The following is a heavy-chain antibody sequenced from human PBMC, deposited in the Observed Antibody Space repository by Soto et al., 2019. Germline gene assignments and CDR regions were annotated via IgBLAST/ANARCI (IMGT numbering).Heavy chain of an antibody. CDR1: GYTFTGYY. D-gene: IGHD2-15*01. V-gene: IGHV1-3*01. J-gene: IGHJ5*02. CDR3: ARGIATGQLDP. Sequence: SVKVSCEASGYTFTGYYMHWLRQAPGQRLEWMGWINPDNGNTKSSQKFQDRVIITRDTSASTAYMDLSSLRSEETAVYYCARGIATGQLDPWGQGTLVTVSS. CDR2: INPDNGNT.